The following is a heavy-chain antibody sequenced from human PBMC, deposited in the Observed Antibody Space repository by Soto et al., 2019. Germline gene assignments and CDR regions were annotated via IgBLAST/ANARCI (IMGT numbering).Heavy chain of an antibody. J-gene: IGHJ6*02. Sequence: NPAGSLRLSCAASGFTFSDYYMSWIRQAPGKGLEWVSYISSSGSTIYYADSVKGRFTISRDNAKNSLYLQMNSLRAEDTAVYYCARDYATRIYGSGRWTSWDVWGQGTTVTVSS. D-gene: IGHD3-10*01. CDR3: ARDYATRIYGSGRWTSWDV. CDR1: GFTFSDYY. CDR2: ISSSGSTI. V-gene: IGHV3-11*01.